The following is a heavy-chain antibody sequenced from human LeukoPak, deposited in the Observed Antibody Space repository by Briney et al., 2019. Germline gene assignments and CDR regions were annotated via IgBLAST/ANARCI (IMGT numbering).Heavy chain of an antibody. V-gene: IGHV4-59*01. CDR3: ARWHSHGRYFDY. CDR1: GGSIRNYY. Sequence: SETLSLTCTVSGGSIRNYYWNWIRQPPGKGLEWIGYTPDSGNTDYKPSHKSRVTISVDTSKNQFSLKLTSATAADTAVYYCARWHSHGRYFDYWGQGALVTVSS. J-gene: IGHJ4*02. D-gene: IGHD2-21*01. CDR2: TPDSGNT.